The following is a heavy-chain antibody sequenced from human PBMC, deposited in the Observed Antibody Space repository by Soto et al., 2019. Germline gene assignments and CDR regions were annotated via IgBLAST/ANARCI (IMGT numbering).Heavy chain of an antibody. CDR1: GFSLNTRGVG. CDR2: IYWDDDK. V-gene: IGHV2-5*02. D-gene: IGHD3-10*01. CDR3: AHIGISTWFTY. J-gene: IGHJ4*02. Sequence: QITLKESGPTLVKPTQTLTLTCTFSGFSLNTRGVGVGWISQPPGKALEWLALIYWDDDKRYSPSLRSRLTITKDTSKNQVVLTLTNMDPVDTATYYCAHIGISTWFTYWGQGTLVTVSS.